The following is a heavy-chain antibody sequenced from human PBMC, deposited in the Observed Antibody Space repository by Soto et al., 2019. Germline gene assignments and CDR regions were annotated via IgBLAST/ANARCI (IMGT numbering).Heavy chain of an antibody. Sequence: GGSLRLSCEASGFPFSFYSMNWVRQAPGKGLEWISYITSTSSAINYADSVRGRFTISRDNAMRSLFLHMNSLRDEDTAVYYCARDGKGAAYTHGPYYFDYWGQGALVTVSS. V-gene: IGHV3-48*02. CDR2: ITSTSSAI. CDR1: GFPFSFYS. D-gene: IGHD1-1*01. J-gene: IGHJ4*02. CDR3: ARDGKGAAYTHGPYYFDY.